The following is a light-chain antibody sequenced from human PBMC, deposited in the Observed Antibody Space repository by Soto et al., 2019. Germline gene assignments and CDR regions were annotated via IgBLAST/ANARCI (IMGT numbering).Light chain of an antibody. CDR2: AAS. CDR1: QSISSY. CDR3: QQSYSTPHT. Sequence: DIQMTQSPSSLSASVGDRVTITCRASQSISSYLNWYQQKPGKAPKLLIYAASSFQSGVPSRFNGNGSGTEFHLPIRQPQPEDFATYYLQQSYSTPHTFGQGTKLEIK. V-gene: IGKV1-39*01. J-gene: IGKJ2*01.